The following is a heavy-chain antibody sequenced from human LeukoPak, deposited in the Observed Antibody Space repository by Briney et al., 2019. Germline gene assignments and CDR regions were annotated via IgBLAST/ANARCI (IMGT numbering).Heavy chain of an antibody. CDR2: ISSSSSYI. V-gene: IGHV3-21*01. Sequence: GGSLRLSCAASGFTFSSYSMNWVRQAPGKGLEWVSSISSSSSYIYYADSVKGRFTISRDNAKNSLYLQMNSLRAEDTAVYYCARTPGGLYSSLDYWGQGTLDTVSS. CDR1: GFTFSSYS. J-gene: IGHJ4*02. CDR3: ARTPGGLYSSLDY. D-gene: IGHD5-18*01.